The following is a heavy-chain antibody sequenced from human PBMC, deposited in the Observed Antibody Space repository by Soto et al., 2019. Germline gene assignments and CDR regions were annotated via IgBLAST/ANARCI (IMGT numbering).Heavy chain of an antibody. Sequence: QVQLVQSGAEVKKPGSSVKVSCKASGGTFSNYALTWVRQAPGQGLEWMGGIIPLSGTPNYEQKFQGRVTITTDKSTTTVYMELSSLRSVDTAVYSCTRGLQLGSWGQGTVVSVSS. CDR1: GGTFSNYA. CDR3: TRGLQLGS. D-gene: IGHD1-1*01. CDR2: IIPLSGTP. V-gene: IGHV1-69*06. J-gene: IGHJ5*02.